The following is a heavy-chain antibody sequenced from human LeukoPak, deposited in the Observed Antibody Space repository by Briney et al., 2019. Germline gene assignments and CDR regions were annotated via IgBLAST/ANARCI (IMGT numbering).Heavy chain of an antibody. J-gene: IGHJ5*02. CDR2: IYPRVSDT. Sequence: GESLNISCKGSGYSFTSYWIGWVRQMHGKGLEWIRIIYPRVSDTTYTPSFQGQVTISADKSISTAFLQWSCLKASDTAMYYCAREYCSSTSFSRVGFNPWGQGTLVTVSS. V-gene: IGHV5-51*03. D-gene: IGHD2-2*01. CDR1: GYSFTSYW. CDR3: AREYCSSTSFSRVGFNP.